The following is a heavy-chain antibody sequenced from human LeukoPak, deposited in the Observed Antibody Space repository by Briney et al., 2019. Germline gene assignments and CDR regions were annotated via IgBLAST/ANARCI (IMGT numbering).Heavy chain of an antibody. CDR3: AKDGNYGSRSRMDV. D-gene: IGHD3-10*01. V-gene: IGHV3-30*02. Sequence: PGGSLRLSCAASGFTFSSYGMHWVRQAPGKGLEWVAFTRDDGSNKYYADSVKGRFTISRDNSKNTLYLQMNSLRVEDTAVYYCAKDGNYGSRSRMDVWGKGTTVTVSS. J-gene: IGHJ6*04. CDR1: GFTFSSYG. CDR2: TRDDGSNK.